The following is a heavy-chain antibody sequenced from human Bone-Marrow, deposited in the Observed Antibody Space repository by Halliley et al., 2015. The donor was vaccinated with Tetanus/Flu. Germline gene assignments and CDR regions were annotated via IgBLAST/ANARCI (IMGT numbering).Heavy chain of an antibody. CDR3: ARDGSSSYSFARYGMDV. J-gene: IGHJ6*02. D-gene: IGHD3-10*01. Sequence: SLRLSCTASGFTFSSYEMNWVRQAPGKGLEWVSYISGGGRTIYYADSVKGRFTLSRDNTKTALHLQKNSLRAEDTAVYYWARDGSSSYSFARYGMDVWGQGTTVIVSS. CDR1: GFTFSSYE. V-gene: IGHV3-48*03. CDR2: ISGGGRTI.